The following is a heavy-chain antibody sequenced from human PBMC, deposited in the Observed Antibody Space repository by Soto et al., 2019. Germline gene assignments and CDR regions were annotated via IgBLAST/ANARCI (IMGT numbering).Heavy chain of an antibody. J-gene: IGHJ6*02. CDR3: AKHVSTSTMMTGRRCKDV. Sequence: EGHLLDSWGGLVQPGGSLRLSCAASGFTFSSYAMTGVLQAPGMGLEFVSSISYSVVSTFYADSVKGRSTISRGNSKNRMYLQMNMLRAGAAAVYYCAKHVSTSTMMTGRRCKDVWCQGKKVNVAS. D-gene: IGHD3-22*01. V-gene: IGHV3-23*01. CDR1: GFTFSSYA. CDR2: ISYSVVST.